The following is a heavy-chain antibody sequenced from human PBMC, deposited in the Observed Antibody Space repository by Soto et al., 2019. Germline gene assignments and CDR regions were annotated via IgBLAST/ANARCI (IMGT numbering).Heavy chain of an antibody. CDR2: INHSGST. J-gene: IGHJ4*02. CDR3: ARCYYDSSFPGSY. Sequence: PSETLSLTCAVYGGSFSGYYWSWIRQPPGKGLEWIGEINHSGSTNYNPSLKSRVTISVDTSKNQFSLKLSSVTAADTAVYYCARCYYDSSFPGSYWGQGTLVTVSS. D-gene: IGHD3-22*01. V-gene: IGHV4-34*01. CDR1: GGSFSGYY.